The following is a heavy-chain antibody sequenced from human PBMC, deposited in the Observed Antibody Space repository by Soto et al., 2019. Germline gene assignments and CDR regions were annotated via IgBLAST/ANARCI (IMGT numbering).Heavy chain of an antibody. V-gene: IGHV4-39*01. D-gene: IGHD3-3*01. CDR3: ASLGGLLNYDFWSGYADY. Sequence: QLQLQESGPGLVKPSETLSLTCTVSGGSISSSSYYWGWIRQPPGKGLEWIGSIYYSGSTYYNPSLKSRVTISVDTSKNQFSLKLSSVTAADTAVYYCASLGGLLNYDFWSGYADYWGQGTLVTVSS. CDR1: GGSISSSSYY. CDR2: IYYSGST. J-gene: IGHJ4*02.